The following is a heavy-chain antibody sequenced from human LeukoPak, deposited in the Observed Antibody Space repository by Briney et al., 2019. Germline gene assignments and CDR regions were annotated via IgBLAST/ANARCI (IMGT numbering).Heavy chain of an antibody. V-gene: IGHV3-66*01. Sequence: GGSLRLSCAASGFTVSSNYMSWVRQAPGKGLEWVSVIYSGGSTYYADSVKGRFTISRDNSKNTLYLQMNSLRAEDTAVYYCAKSEGDIAAAGFDYWGQGTLVTVSS. CDR1: GFTVSSNY. CDR2: IYSGGST. D-gene: IGHD6-13*01. J-gene: IGHJ4*02. CDR3: AKSEGDIAAAGFDY.